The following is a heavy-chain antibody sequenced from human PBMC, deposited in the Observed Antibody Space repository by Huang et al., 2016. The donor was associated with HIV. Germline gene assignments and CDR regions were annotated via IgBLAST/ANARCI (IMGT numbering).Heavy chain of an antibody. CDR1: GFSFTNYW. Sequence: EVQLVQSGAEVKKPGESLKISCKGSGFSFTNYWIGWVRQMPGKGLEWMGSIYPGDSDTTDSPSFRGQVTISADKSINTAYLQWNSLKASDSAMYYCARPLLGYSNGYYFDYWGQGTLVTVSS. V-gene: IGHV5-51*03. CDR2: IYPGDSDT. J-gene: IGHJ4*02. D-gene: IGHD5-18*01. CDR3: ARPLLGYSNGYYFDY.